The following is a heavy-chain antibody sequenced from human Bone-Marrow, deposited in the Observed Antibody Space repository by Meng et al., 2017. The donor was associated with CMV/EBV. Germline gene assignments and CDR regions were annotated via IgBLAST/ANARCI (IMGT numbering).Heavy chain of an antibody. Sequence: SETLSLTCTVSGGSISSSSYYWGWIRQPPGKGLEWIGSIYYSGSTYYNPSLKSRVTISVDTSKNQFSLKLSSVTAADTAVYYCARVTGYSNTRHGRAFDIWGQGTMVTVSS. J-gene: IGHJ3*02. D-gene: IGHD6-13*01. CDR1: GGSISSSSYY. V-gene: IGHV4-39*07. CDR3: ARVTGYSNTRHGRAFDI. CDR2: IYYSGST.